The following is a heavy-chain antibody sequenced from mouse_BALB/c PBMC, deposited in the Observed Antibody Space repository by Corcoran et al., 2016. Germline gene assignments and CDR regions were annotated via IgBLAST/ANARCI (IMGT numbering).Heavy chain of an antibody. CDR3: ARSFSCYFDY. CDR1: GVNIKDTY. Sequence: EVQLQQSGAELVKPGASGKLSCTASGVNIKDTYMHWVKQRPEQGLEWIGRIDPANGNTKYDPKFQGKATITADTSSNTAYLQLSSLTSEDTAVYYCARSFSCYFDYWGQGTTLTVSS. J-gene: IGHJ2*01. CDR2: IDPANGNT. V-gene: IGHV14-3*02.